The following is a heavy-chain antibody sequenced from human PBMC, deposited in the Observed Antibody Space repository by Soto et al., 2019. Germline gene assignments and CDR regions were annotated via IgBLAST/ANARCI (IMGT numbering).Heavy chain of an antibody. CDR3: GPRPGGGGY. Sequence: EVQLVESGGGLIQPGGSLRLSCAVSGFTVSNNYMSWVRQAPGKGLEGVSVIYSGGYTAYGDSVKGRFTISRDNSKNTLNLQKKTPGAGDQAGFYGGPRPGGGGYWGQGTLVTVSS. CDR1: GFTVSNNY. D-gene: IGHD3-10*01. J-gene: IGHJ4*02. V-gene: IGHV3-53*01. CDR2: IYSGGYT.